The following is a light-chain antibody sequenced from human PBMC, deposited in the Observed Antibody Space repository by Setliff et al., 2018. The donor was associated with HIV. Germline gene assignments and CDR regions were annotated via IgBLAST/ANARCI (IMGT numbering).Light chain of an antibody. CDR3: SSNTGSNTYV. V-gene: IGLV2-8*01. J-gene: IGLJ1*01. CDR1: SCDVGAYNY. CDR2: EVS. Sequence: QSVLTQPPSASGSPGQSVTISCTGTSCDVGAYNYVSWYQQHPGKAPKLMIYEVSKRPSGVPDRFSGSKSGNTASLTVSGLQAEDEADYYCSSNTGSNTYVFGTGTKV.